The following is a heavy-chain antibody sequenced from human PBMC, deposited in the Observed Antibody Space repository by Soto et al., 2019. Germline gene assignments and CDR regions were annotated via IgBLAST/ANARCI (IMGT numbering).Heavy chain of an antibody. J-gene: IGHJ4*02. CDR3: ARDTVITGMFDF. CDR1: GGSIGSYH. CDR2: IYYTGTT. Sequence: SETLSLTCTVSGGSIGSYHWSWIRQSPGKGLEWIASIYYTGTTNYNPSLASRVTISMGTAYNQFSMKLTSVTAADTAVYYCARDTVITGMFDFWGRGTLVTAPQ. V-gene: IGHV4-59*01.